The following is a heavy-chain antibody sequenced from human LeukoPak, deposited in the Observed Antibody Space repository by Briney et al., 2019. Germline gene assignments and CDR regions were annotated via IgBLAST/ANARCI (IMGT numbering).Heavy chain of an antibody. CDR3: ARDSWALYYDFWSGYNYYYMDV. J-gene: IGHJ6*03. CDR2: ISAFNGNT. CDR1: GYTFTSYG. Sequence: APGKGSGKASGYTFTSYGISWVRQAPGQGVGWMGWISAFNGNTNYAQKLQGRVTMTTDTSTSTAYMELRSLRSDDTAVYYCARDSWALYYDFWSGYNYYYMDVWGKGTTVTVSS. D-gene: IGHD3-3*01. V-gene: IGHV1-18*01.